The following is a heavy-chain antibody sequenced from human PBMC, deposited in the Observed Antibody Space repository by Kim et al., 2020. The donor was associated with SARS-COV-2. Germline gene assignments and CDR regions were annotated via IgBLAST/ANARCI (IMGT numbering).Heavy chain of an antibody. CDR2: IKKNGGST. CDR3: PRGYIDGPFDS. CDR1: GSTFDDYG. D-gene: IGHD1-20*01. V-gene: IGHV3-20*04. J-gene: IGHJ5*01. Sequence: GGSLRLSCAASGSTFDDYGMSWVRQAPGKGLEWVSGIKKNGGSTGYADSVKGRFTISRDNAKNSLYLQMNSLRVEDTALYYCPRGYIDGPFDSWGHGTRVTVSS.